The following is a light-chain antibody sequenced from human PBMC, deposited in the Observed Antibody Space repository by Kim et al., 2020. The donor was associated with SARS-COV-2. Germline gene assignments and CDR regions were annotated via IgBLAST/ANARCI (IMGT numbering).Light chain of an antibody. CDR2: GAS. CDR3: QQYASSPWT. V-gene: IGKV3-20*01. J-gene: IGKJ1*01. CDR1: ESISSSY. Sequence: EIVLTQSPGTLSLSPGERATLSCRASESISSSYLAWFQQKPGQAPRLLIYGASSRATGFPDRFSGSRSGTDFTLTISRLEPEDFAVYYCQQYASSPWTFGQGPRWIS.